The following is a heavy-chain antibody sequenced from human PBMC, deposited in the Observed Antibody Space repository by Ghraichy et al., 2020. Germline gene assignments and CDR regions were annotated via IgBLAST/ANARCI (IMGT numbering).Heavy chain of an antibody. Sequence: SETLSLTCAVSGASISSSYWNWIRQSPGKGLEWIGYSSNSGSATYNPTLKSRVTIFVHTSNNRFSLALHSVTPADTAVYYCVRAAYESGSGSYDGGWYYFERWGRGALGTL. J-gene: IGHJ4*02. CDR3: VRAAYESGSGSYDGGWYYFER. CDR1: GASISSSY. D-gene: IGHD1-26*01. V-gene: IGHV4-59*01. CDR2: SSNSGSA.